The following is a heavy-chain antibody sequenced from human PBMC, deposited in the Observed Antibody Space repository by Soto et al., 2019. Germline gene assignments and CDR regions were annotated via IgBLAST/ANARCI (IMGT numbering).Heavy chain of an antibody. Sequence: GASAKVSCKASGYTFTCDGISWVRKAPGQGLEWMGWISAYNRHTIYAQKLQGRVTMTTDTSTSTAYMELRNLRSDDTAVYYCARSNGMTTVGGNAFDIWGQGTMVTVS. D-gene: IGHD4-17*01. J-gene: IGHJ3*02. CDR2: ISAYNRHT. V-gene: IGHV1-18*01. CDR1: GYTFTCDG. CDR3: ARSNGMTTVGGNAFDI.